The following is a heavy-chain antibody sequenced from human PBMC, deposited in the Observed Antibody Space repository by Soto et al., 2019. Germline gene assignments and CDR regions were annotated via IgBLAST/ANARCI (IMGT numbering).Heavy chain of an antibody. Sequence: EVQLVESGGGLVQPGGSLKLSCAASGFTFSGSAMHWVRQASGKGLEWVGRIRSKANSYATAYAASVKGRFTISRDDSKNTAYLQMNSLKTVDTAVYYCTRVVVPAARGTYYYYMDVWGKGTTVTVSS. D-gene: IGHD2-2*01. J-gene: IGHJ6*03. CDR2: IRSKANSYAT. CDR1: GFTFSGSA. V-gene: IGHV3-73*01. CDR3: TRVVVPAARGTYYYYMDV.